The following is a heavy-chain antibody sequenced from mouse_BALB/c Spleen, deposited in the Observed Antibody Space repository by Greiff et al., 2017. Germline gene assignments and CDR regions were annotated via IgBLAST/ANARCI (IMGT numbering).Heavy chain of an antibody. V-gene: IGHV14-3*02. D-gene: IGHD2-2*01. J-gene: IGHJ3*01. CDR2: IDPANGNT. CDR1: GFNIKDTY. Sequence: VQLQQSGAELVKPGASVKLSCTASGFNIKDTYMHWVKQRPEQGLEWIGRIDPANGNTKYDPKFQGKATITADTSSNTAYLQLSSLTSEDTAVYYCASIYYGYGWCAYWGQGTLVTVSA. CDR3: ASIYYGYGWCAY.